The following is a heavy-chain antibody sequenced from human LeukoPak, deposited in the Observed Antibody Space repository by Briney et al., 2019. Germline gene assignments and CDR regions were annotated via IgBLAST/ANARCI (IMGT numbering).Heavy chain of an antibody. J-gene: IGHJ4*02. CDR3: ARVYSGYDYSDY. CDR2: IYYSGST. V-gene: IGHV4-39*01. Sequence: SETLSLTCTVSGDSISSSSSGWGWIRQPPRKGREWIGSIYYSGSTYYNTSLKSRVTISVDTSNNQFSLKLNSVTAADTAVYYCARVYSGYDYSDYWGQGTLVTVSS. D-gene: IGHD5-12*01. CDR1: GDSISSSSSG.